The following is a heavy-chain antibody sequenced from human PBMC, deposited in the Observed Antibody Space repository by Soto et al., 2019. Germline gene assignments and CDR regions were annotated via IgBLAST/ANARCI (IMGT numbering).Heavy chain of an antibody. CDR2: ISGSGGST. Sequence: PGGSLRLSCPASEFTFSGYAMSWVRQAPGKGLEWVSGISGSGGSTKDADSVKGRFTISRDNSKNTLYLQMNSLRAEDTAVYYCAKATYYDFWSGSGPFDNWGQGTLVTVSS. V-gene: IGHV3-23*01. D-gene: IGHD3-3*01. CDR1: EFTFSGYA. CDR3: AKATYYDFWSGSGPFDN. J-gene: IGHJ4*02.